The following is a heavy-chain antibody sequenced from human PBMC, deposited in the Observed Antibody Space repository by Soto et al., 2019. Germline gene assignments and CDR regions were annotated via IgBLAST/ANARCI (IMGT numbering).Heavy chain of an antibody. D-gene: IGHD3-9*01. Sequence: SETLSLTCGVSGDTISTGGYSWAWIRQPPGKALEWIGHTYHSGNPYYNPSLKSRVTISVDTSKNQFSLKLSSVTAADTAVYYCARHEFEYYYYYGMDVWGQGTTVT. V-gene: IGHV4-30-2*03. CDR1: GDTISTGGYS. J-gene: IGHJ6*02. CDR2: TYHSGNP. CDR3: ARHEFEYYYYYGMDV.